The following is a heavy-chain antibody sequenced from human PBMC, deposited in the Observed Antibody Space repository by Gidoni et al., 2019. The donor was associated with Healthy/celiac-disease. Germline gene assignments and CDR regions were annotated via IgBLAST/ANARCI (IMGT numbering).Heavy chain of an antibody. Sequence: EVQLLESGGALAQPGGSLRLSCAASGFTFNSYAMSWVRPAPGKGLGWVSAISGRGGSTYYADSVKGRFTISRDNSKNTVHLQLNSLRAEDTALYYCAKDLGGGFYCSGGGCYSDYWGQGTLVTVSS. CDR3: AKDLGGGFYCSGGGCYSDY. V-gene: IGHV3-23*01. D-gene: IGHD2-15*01. J-gene: IGHJ4*02. CDR1: GFTFNSYA. CDR2: ISGRGGST.